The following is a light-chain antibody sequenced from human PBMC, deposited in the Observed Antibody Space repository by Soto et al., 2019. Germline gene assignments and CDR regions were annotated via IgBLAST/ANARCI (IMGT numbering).Light chain of an antibody. CDR2: DAS. J-gene: IGKJ1*01. Sequence: EIVLPQSPATRSLSPGEMATLSCRASQSVSSNLAWYQQKPGQAPRLLIYDASNRATGIPARFSGSGSGTEFTLTISSLQSEDFAVYYCQQYNNWPRTFGQGTKVDIK. V-gene: IGKV3D-15*01. CDR3: QQYNNWPRT. CDR1: QSVSSN.